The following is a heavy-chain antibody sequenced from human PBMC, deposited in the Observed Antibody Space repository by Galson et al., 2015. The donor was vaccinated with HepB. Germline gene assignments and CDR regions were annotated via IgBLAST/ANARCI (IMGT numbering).Heavy chain of an antibody. D-gene: IGHD6-13*01. Sequence: SLRLSCAASGFTFSNYAMSWVRQAPGKGLQWVSAITGTGGSTDYNPSLKSRVTISMDTSKNQFSLKLTSVTASDTAVYYCARRGYSSTWGPGILVAVSS. CDR1: GFTFSNYA. J-gene: IGHJ5*02. CDR3: ARRGYSST. V-gene: IGHV3-23*01. CDR2: ITGTGGST.